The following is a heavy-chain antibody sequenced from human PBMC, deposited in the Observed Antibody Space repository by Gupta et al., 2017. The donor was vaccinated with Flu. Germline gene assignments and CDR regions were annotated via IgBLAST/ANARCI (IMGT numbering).Heavy chain of an antibody. V-gene: IGHV3-33*01. CDR2: IWYDGSKK. D-gene: IGHD2-2*02. CDR3: ARYNSGYSDY. J-gene: IGHJ4*02. Sequence: QGQLVESGGGVVQPGRSLRLSCAASGFTFSSFGMHWVRQAPGKGLEWVAVIWYDGSKKFYAYSVKGRFTISRDNSKNMVYVKIDSLRAEDTAVYYCARYNSGYSDYWGQGTLVTVSS. CDR1: GFTFSSFG.